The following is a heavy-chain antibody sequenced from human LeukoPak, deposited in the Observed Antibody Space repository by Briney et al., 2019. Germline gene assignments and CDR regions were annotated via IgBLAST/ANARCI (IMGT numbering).Heavy chain of an antibody. CDR2: IYTSGST. V-gene: IGHV4-61*02. D-gene: IGHD5-12*01. CDR3: ARSGYSGSRSLDY. Sequence: PSETLSLTCTVSGGSISSGSYYWSWIRQPAGKGLEWIGRIYTSGSTNYNPSLKSRVTISVDTSKNQFSLKLSSVTAADTAVYYCARSGYSGSRSLDYWGQGTLVTVSS. J-gene: IGHJ4*02. CDR1: GGSISSGSYY.